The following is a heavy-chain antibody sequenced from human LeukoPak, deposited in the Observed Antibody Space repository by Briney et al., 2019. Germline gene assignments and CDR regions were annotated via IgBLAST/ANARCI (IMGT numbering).Heavy chain of an antibody. Sequence: GGSLRLSCAASGFTFSSYSMNWVRQAPGKGLEWVSSISSSSSYIYYADSVKGRFTISRDNAKNSLYLQMNSLRAEDTAVYYCARAGIVVVPAAIEGNWFDPWGQGTLVTVSS. D-gene: IGHD2-2*02. CDR3: ARAGIVVVPAAIEGNWFDP. J-gene: IGHJ5*02. CDR2: ISSSSSYI. V-gene: IGHV3-21*01. CDR1: GFTFSSYS.